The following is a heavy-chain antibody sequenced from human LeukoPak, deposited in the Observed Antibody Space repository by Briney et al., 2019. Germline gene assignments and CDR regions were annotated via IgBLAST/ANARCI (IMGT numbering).Heavy chain of an antibody. CDR1: GGSISSYY. V-gene: IGHV4-59*08. D-gene: IGHD4-11*01. CDR3: ARVGGMTTVNNAAFDI. Sequence: SETLSLTCTVSGGSISSYYWSWIRQPPGKGLEWIGYIYYSGSTNYNPSLKSRVTISVDTSKNQFSLKLSSVTAADTAVYYCARVGGMTTVNNAAFDIWGQGTMVTVSS. CDR2: IYYSGST. J-gene: IGHJ3*02.